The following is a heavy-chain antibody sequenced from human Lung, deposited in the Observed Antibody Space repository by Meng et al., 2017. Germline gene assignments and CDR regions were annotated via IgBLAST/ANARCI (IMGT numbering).Heavy chain of an antibody. V-gene: IGHV3-15*02. CDR1: GFTFSNAW. Sequence: DVLLLDAVGAFVMPGVSSNLSCAASGFTFSNAWMPWVRQAPGKGLEWFGCMRSNVSGGTVDYAAAIKCIFFTSRDDSENSFYLQMNSLKTEYTAVFYCSGLFDYWGHGTLVTVSS. J-gene: IGHJ4*01. CDR3: SGLFDY. CDR2: MRSNVSGGTV.